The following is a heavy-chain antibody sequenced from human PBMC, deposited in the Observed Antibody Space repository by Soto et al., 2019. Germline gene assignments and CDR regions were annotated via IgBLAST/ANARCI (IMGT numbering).Heavy chain of an antibody. D-gene: IGHD3-3*01. J-gene: IGHJ5*02. CDR2: IYYSGST. CDR3: EISYYDFLSGYQQLYNWFDP. Sequence: QVQLQESGPGLVKPSETLSLTCTVSGGSISSYYWSWIRQPPGKGLEWIGYIYYSGSTNYNPSLKSRVTISLDTAKNQFSLKLSTVSAADTAVYYCEISYYDFLSGYQQLYNWFDPWGQGNLVTVSS. CDR1: GGSISSYY. V-gene: IGHV4-59*01.